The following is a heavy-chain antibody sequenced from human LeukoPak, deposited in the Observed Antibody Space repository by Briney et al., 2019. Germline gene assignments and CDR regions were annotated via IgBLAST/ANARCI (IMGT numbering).Heavy chain of an antibody. D-gene: IGHD1-14*01. Sequence: GGSLRLSCAASGFTFSNYNINWVRQAPGKGLEWVSYISSNSSTIYYADSVKGRFTISRDNAKNSLYLQMNSLRAEDTAVYYCARGSTGDYLDYWGQGTLVTVSS. J-gene: IGHJ4*02. CDR3: ARGSTGDYLDY. CDR2: ISSNSSTI. V-gene: IGHV3-48*01. CDR1: GFTFSNYN.